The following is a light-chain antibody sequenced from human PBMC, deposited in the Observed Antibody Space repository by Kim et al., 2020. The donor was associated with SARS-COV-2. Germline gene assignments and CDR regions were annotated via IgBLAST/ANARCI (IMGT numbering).Light chain of an antibody. CDR2: QAS. CDR3: QAWDSSTEV. Sequence: SPGPTASIPCAGDKLGDKYACWYQQKPGQSPVLVIYQASKRPAGIPERFSGSNAGNTATLTISGTQAMEEAHYYCQAWDSSTEVFGGGTKLTVL. V-gene: IGLV3-1*01. CDR1: KLGDKY. J-gene: IGLJ3*02.